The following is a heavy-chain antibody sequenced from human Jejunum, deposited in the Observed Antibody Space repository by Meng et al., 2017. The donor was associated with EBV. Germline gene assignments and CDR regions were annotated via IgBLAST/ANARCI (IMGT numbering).Heavy chain of an antibody. CDR1: GCSFSYYY. D-gene: IGHD4-23*01. CDR3: ARYGKCSGNSFYCFDP. V-gene: IGHV4-34*01. Sequence: QLQPQPWGARLLKPQESRSLTCGVDGCSFSYYYWTWIRQPTGKGLEWIGEISHSGTTKYNPSLKSRVTISLDTSNNQCSLNLNSVTAADTALYYCARYGKCSGNSFYCFDPWGEGTLVTVSS. CDR2: ISHSGTT. J-gene: IGHJ5*02.